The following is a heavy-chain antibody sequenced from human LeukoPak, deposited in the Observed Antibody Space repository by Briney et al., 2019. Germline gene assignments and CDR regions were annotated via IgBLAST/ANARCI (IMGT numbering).Heavy chain of an antibody. CDR1: GFTSSDYY. J-gene: IGHJ4*02. D-gene: IGHD3-10*01. CDR3: ARSIITMVRGDHFDY. CDR2: ISSSGSTI. V-gene: IGHV3-11*04. Sequence: GGSLRLSCAASGFTSSDYYMSWIRQAPGKGLEWVSYISSSGSTIYYADSVKGRFTISRDNAKNSLYLQMNSLRAEDTAVYYCARSIITMVRGDHFDYWGQGTLVTVSS.